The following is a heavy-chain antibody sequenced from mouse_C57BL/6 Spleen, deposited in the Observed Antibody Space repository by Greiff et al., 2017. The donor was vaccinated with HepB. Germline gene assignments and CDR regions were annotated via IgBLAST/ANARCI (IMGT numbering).Heavy chain of an antibody. CDR3: TGPSITTVVATDWYFDV. D-gene: IGHD1-1*01. Sequence: EVQLQESGGGLVQPGGSMKLSCVASGFTFSNYWMNWVRQSPEKGLEWVAQIRLKSDNYATHYAESVKGRFTISRDDSKSSVYLQMNNLRAEDTGIYYCTGPSITTVVATDWYFDVWGTGTTVTVSS. V-gene: IGHV6-3*01. J-gene: IGHJ1*03. CDR2: IRLKSDNYAT. CDR1: GFTFSNYW.